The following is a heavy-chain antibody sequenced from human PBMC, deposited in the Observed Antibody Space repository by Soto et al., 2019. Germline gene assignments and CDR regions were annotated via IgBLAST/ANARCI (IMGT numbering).Heavy chain of an antibody. V-gene: IGHV4-31*03. CDR2: IYYSGST. CDR1: GGSISSGGYY. CDR3: ARTLPKRYSSGWFDY. D-gene: IGHD6-19*01. Sequence: QVQLQESGPGLVKPSQTLSLTCTVSGGSISSGGYYWSWIRQHPGKGLEWIGYIYYSGSTYYNPSLKSRVNISVDPSKDQVHLKLDSVAAADTAGYYCARTLPKRYSSGWFDYWGQGTLVTVSS. J-gene: IGHJ4*02.